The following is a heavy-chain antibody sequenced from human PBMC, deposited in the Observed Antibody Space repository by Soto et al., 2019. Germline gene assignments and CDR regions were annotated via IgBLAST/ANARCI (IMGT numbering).Heavy chain of an antibody. J-gene: IGHJ5*02. V-gene: IGHV4-39*01. CDR1: GGSISSSSYY. D-gene: IGHD3-10*01. CDR2: IYYSGST. CDR3: AGFGELLSAWFDP. Sequence: XXTLSLPCTVSGGSISSSSYYWGSIRQPPGKGLEWIGSIYYSGSTYYNPSLKSRVTISVDTSKNQFSLKLSSVTAADTAVYYCAGFGELLSAWFDPWGQGTLVTVSS.